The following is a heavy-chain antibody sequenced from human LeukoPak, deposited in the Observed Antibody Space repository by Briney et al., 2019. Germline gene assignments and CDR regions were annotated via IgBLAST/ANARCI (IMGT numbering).Heavy chain of an antibody. Sequence: SETLSLTCAVYGGSFSGYYWSWIRQPPGKGLEWIGEINHSGSTNYNPSLKSRVTISVDTSKNQFSLKLSSVTAADTAVYYCARGPKGVRWFGDRKVSWFDPWGQGTLVTASS. J-gene: IGHJ5*02. D-gene: IGHD3-10*01. CDR3: ARGPKGVRWFGDRKVSWFDP. V-gene: IGHV4-34*01. CDR2: INHSGST. CDR1: GGSFSGYY.